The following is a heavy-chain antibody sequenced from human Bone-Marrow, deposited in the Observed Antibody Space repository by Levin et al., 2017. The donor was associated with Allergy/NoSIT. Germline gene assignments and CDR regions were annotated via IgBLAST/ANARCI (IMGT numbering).Heavy chain of an antibody. CDR2: INPNSGGT. D-gene: IGHD3-22*01. CDR3: ASYDSSGYYLLPNYYYGMDV. Sequence: ASVKVSCKASGYTFTGYYMHWVRQAPGQGLEWMGRINPNSGGTNYAQKFQGRVTMTRDTSISTAYMELSRLRSDDTAVYYCASYDSSGYYLLPNYYYGMDVWGQGTTVTVSS. V-gene: IGHV1-2*06. CDR1: GYTFTGYY. J-gene: IGHJ6*02.